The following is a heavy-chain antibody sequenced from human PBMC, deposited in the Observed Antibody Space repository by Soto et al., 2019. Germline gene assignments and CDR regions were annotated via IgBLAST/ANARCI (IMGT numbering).Heavy chain of an antibody. V-gene: IGHV3-72*01. Sequence: GGSLSLSCAASGFPFSDHYMDWVRQAPGKGLEWVGRSRNKVYSYTTEYAASVKGRFTISRDDSKNSVYLQMNSLKTEDTAVYYCTRGAEDVWGQGTTVTVSS. CDR2: SRNKVYSYTT. J-gene: IGHJ6*02. CDR3: TRGAEDV. CDR1: GFPFSDHY.